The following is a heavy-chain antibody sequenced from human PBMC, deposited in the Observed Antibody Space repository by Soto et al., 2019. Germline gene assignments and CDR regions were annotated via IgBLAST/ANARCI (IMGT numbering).Heavy chain of an antibody. Sequence: QVQLVQSGAEVKKPGASVKVSCKAAGYSFSTSGISWVRQAPGQGLDWVGWISSYNVNTNYAQKVQGRVTMTTDTPTSTAYMELRSLTSDDTAVYYCAREICTGGSCYRTFDYWGQGPLVTVSS. V-gene: IGHV1-18*01. J-gene: IGHJ4*02. D-gene: IGHD2-15*01. CDR2: ISSYNVNT. CDR3: AREICTGGSCYRTFDY. CDR1: GYSFSTSG.